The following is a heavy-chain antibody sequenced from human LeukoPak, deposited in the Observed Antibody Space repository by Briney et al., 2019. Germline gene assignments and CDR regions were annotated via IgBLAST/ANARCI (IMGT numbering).Heavy chain of an antibody. V-gene: IGHV4-61*02. CDR1: GGSISSGSYY. CDR2: IYTSGST. Sequence: SSQTLSLTCTVSGGSISSGSYYWSWIRQPAGKGLEWIGRIYTSGSTNYNPSLQSRVAISVDTYKNRFSLKLSSVTAADTAVYYCARDLTFGYSYGYGGYFDYWGQGTLVTVSS. J-gene: IGHJ4*02. CDR3: ARDLTFGYSYGYGGYFDY. D-gene: IGHD5-18*01.